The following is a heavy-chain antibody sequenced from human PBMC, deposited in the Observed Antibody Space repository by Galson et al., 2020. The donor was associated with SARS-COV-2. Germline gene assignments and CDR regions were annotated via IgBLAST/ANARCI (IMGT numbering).Heavy chain of an antibody. J-gene: IGHJ6*03. CDR1: GYTFTSYG. Sequence: ASVKVSCKASGYTFTSYGISWVRQAPGQGLEWMGWISAYNGNTNYAQKLQGRVTMTTDTSTSTAYMELRSLRSDDTAVYYCARVGYYYGSGALGDMDVWGKGTTVTVSS. V-gene: IGHV1-18*01. CDR3: ARVGYYYGSGALGDMDV. CDR2: ISAYNGNT. D-gene: IGHD3-10*01.